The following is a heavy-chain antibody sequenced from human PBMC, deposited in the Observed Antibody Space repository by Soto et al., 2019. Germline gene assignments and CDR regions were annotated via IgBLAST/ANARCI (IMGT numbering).Heavy chain of an antibody. CDR2: ISFDGGNQ. Sequence: QVQLVQSGGGVVQPGRSLRLSCAASGFDFNTYGLHWVRQAPGKGLEWVAGISFDGGNQYYADSVKGRFTISRDKSNNTLYRQMNGLGAEDTATYYCAKDSSVTAAGSGGWFDPWGQGTLVIVSS. V-gene: IGHV3-30*18. J-gene: IGHJ5*02. D-gene: IGHD6-13*01. CDR3: AKDSSVTAAGSGGWFDP. CDR1: GFDFNTYG.